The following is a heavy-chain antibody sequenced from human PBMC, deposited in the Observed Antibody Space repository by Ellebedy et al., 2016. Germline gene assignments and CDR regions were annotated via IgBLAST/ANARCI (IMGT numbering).Heavy chain of an antibody. CDR2: INHSGST. CDR3: ARTGWGVPANNWFNP. V-gene: IGHV4-34*01. J-gene: IGHJ5*02. Sequence: SETLSLTXAVYGGSFSGYYWSWIRQPPGKGLEWIGEINHSGSTNYNPSLKSRVTISVDTSKNQFSLKLSSVTAADTAVYYCARTGWGVPANNWFNPWGQGTLVTVSS. D-gene: IGHD2-2*01. CDR1: GGSFSGYY.